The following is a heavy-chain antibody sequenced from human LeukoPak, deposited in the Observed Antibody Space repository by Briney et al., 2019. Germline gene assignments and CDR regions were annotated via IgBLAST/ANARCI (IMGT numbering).Heavy chain of an antibody. D-gene: IGHD6-19*01. CDR1: GFTFSSYW. CDR2: IDTDGTGT. V-gene: IGHV3-74*01. J-gene: IGHJ4*02. CDR3: ARVTSSGWYSADY. Sequence: GGSLRLSCAASGFTFSSYWVHWVRQAPGKGPVWVSRIDTDGTGTSYADSVKGRFTISRGNAKNTLHLQMNSLRAEDTAVYYCARVTSSGWYSADYWGQGTLVTVSS.